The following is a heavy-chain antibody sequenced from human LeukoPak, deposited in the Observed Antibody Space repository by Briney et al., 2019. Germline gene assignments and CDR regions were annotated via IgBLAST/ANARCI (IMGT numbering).Heavy chain of an antibody. CDR2: MNPNSGNT. CDR3: ARGSPPGYYYYMDV. J-gene: IGHJ6*03. Sequence: ASVKVSCKASGYTFTSYDINWVRQATGQGLEWMGWMNPNSGNTGYAQKFQGRVTMTRNTSISTAYMELSSRRSEGTAVYYCARGSPPGYYYYMDVWGKGTTVTVSS. CDR1: GYTFTSYD. V-gene: IGHV1-8*01.